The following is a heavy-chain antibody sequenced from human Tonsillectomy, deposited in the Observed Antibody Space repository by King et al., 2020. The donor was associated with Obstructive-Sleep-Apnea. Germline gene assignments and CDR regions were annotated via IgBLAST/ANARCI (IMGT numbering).Heavy chain of an antibody. V-gene: IGHV3-21*01. CDR3: ARGSYPVIYYFDY. Sequence: EVQLVESGGGLVKPGGSLRLSCAASGFTFSSYSMNWVRQAPGKGLEWVSSISSSSSYIYHADSVKGRFTISRDNAKNSLYLQMNSLRAEDTAVYYCARGSYPVIYYFDYWGQGTLVTVSS. J-gene: IGHJ4*02. CDR2: ISSSSSYI. CDR1: GFTFSSYS. D-gene: IGHD1-26*01.